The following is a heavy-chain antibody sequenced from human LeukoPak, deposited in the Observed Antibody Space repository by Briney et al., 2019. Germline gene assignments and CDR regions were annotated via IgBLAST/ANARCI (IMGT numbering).Heavy chain of an antibody. D-gene: IGHD3-3*01. CDR1: GSTFSCYW. CDR2: LNSYGSST. Sequence: GGSLRLSCAASGSTFSCYWMHWLPQAPGKKLVWLLRLNSYGSSTSYPDYVKGRFTISKENHKNTLYLQMNRLRAEDTAVYYCARDLGSGTYDDFCGGYSRGTWCDPWGQGNLVTVSS. J-gene: IGHJ5*02. CDR3: ARDLGSGTYDDFCGGYSRGTWCDP. V-gene: IGHV3-74*01.